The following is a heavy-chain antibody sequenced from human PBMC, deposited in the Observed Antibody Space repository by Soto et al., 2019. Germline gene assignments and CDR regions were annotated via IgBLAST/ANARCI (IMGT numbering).Heavy chain of an antibody. CDR2: IIPMFSSS. J-gene: IGHJ4*02. CDR1: GGTFSDYA. D-gene: IGHD2-15*01. Sequence: QVQLVQSGAEVKKPGSSVKVSCTASGGTFSDYAFSWVRQAPGQGLEWMGGIIPMFSSSSFAQKFQGRLTISADASTSTAYMSLSSLGSADTAMYYCAKDIVFQQHLCVFDLWGPGTLVTVSS. V-gene: IGHV1-69*01. CDR3: AKDIVFQQHLCVFDL.